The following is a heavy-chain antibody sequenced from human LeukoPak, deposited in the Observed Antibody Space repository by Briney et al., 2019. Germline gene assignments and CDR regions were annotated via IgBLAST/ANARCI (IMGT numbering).Heavy chain of an antibody. CDR3: ARDRVGVTIGY. V-gene: IGHV3-53*01. J-gene: IGHJ4*02. CDR2: IYSGGNK. CDR1: GFTVSSNY. D-gene: IGHD1-26*01. Sequence: GGSLRLSCAASGFTVSSNYMSWVRQAPGKGLEWVPVIYSGGNKYYAESVRDRFTISRDNSKNTVYLQMNSLRAEDTAVYYCARDRVGVTIGYWGQGTLVTVSS.